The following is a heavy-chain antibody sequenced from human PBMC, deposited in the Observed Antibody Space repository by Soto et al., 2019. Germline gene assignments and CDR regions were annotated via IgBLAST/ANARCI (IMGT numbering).Heavy chain of an antibody. CDR3: TTDRIMITFGGVIGVPI. D-gene: IGHD3-16*02. V-gene: IGHV3-15*07. Sequence: GGSLRLSCAASGFTFSNAWMNWVRQAPGKGLEWVGRIKSKTDGGTTDYAAPVKGRFTISRDDSKNTLYLQMNSLKTEDTAVYYCTTDRIMITFGGVIGVPIWGQGTLVTVSS. CDR2: IKSKTDGGTT. CDR1: GFTFSNAW. J-gene: IGHJ4*02.